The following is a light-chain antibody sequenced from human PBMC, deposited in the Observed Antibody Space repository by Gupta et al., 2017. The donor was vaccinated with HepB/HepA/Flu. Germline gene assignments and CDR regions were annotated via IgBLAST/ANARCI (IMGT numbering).Light chain of an antibody. CDR1: SSDVGGYNY. V-gene: IGLV2-14*03. CDR3: SSYTSSSTVV. J-gene: IGLJ2*01. Sequence: QSXLTQPASVSGPXGQSITIPCTGTSSDVGGYNYVSWYQQHPGKAPKLMIYDVSNRPSGVSNRFSGSKSGNTASLTISGLQAEDEADYYCSSYTSSSTVVFGGGTKLTVL. CDR2: DVS.